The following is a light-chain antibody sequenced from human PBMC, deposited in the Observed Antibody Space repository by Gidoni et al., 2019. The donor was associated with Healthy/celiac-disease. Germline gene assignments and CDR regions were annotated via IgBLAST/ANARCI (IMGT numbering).Light chain of an antibody. CDR2: DAS. Sequence: DIHMTQSPSTLSASVGDRGTITCRASQSISSWLAWYQQKPGKAPKLLIYDASSLESGVPSRFSGSGSGKEFTITISSLQADDVATYYCQQYNSYSWTFGQGTKVEIK. J-gene: IGKJ1*01. V-gene: IGKV1-5*01. CDR1: QSISSW. CDR3: QQYNSYSWT.